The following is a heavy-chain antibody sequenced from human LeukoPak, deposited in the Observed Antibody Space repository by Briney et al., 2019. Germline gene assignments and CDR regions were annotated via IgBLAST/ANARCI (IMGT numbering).Heavy chain of an antibody. J-gene: IGHJ4*02. CDR2: ISGSGGST. V-gene: IGHV3-23*01. D-gene: IGHD6-13*01. CDR3: AKGSDMYSSSWYEDYFDY. CDR1: GITFSRFW. Sequence: GGSLRLSCAASGITFSRFWMSWVRQAPGKGLEWVSAISGSGGSTYYADSVKGRFTISRDNSKNTLYLQMNSLRAEDTAVYYCAKGSDMYSSSWYEDYFDYWGQGTLVTVSS.